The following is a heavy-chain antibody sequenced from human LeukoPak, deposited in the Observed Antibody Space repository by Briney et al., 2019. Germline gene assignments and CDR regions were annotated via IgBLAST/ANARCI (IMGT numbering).Heavy chain of an antibody. J-gene: IGHJ5*02. CDR2: IYYSGST. Sequence: KASETLSLTCDVYGGSFSGYYWSWIRQHPGKGLEWIGYIYYSGSTYYNPSLKSRVTISVDTSKNQFSLKLSSVTAADTAVYYCARDDYGGNSGGNWFDPWGREPWSPSPQ. CDR1: GGSFSGYY. D-gene: IGHD4-23*01. CDR3: ARDDYGGNSGGNWFDP. V-gene: IGHV4-31*11.